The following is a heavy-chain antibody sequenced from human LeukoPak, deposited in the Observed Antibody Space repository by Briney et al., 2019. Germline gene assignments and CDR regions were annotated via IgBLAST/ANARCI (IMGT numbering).Heavy chain of an antibody. V-gene: IGHV1-8*01. D-gene: IGHD3-3*01. Sequence: GASVKVSCKASGYTFISYDINWVRQATGQGLEWMGWMNPNSGNTGYAQKFQGRVTMTRNTSISTAYMELSSLRSEDTAVYYCALTYYDFWSGLLNYYYGMDVWGQGTTVTVSS. J-gene: IGHJ6*02. CDR2: MNPNSGNT. CDR1: GYTFISYD. CDR3: ALTYYDFWSGLLNYYYGMDV.